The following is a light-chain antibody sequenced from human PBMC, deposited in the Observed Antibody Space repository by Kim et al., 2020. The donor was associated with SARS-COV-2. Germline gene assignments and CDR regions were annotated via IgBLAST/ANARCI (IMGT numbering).Light chain of an antibody. CDR2: GAS. V-gene: IGKV3-15*01. J-gene: IGKJ1*01. CDR1: QSVSSN. Sequence: EIVMTQSPATLSVSPGERATLSCRASQSVSSNLAWYQQKPGQAPRLLIYGASTRATGIPARFSGSGSGTEFTLTISSLQSEDFVVYYCYKCNNLPRTFGQGRKV. CDR3: YKCNNLPRT.